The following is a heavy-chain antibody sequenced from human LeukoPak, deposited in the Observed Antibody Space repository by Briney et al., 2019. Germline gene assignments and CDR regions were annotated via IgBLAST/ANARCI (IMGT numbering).Heavy chain of an antibody. V-gene: IGHV1-2*04. J-gene: IGHJ5*02. CDR2: INPNSSGT. CDR1: GYTFTGYY. Sequence: ASVKVSCKASGYTFTGYYMHWVRQAPGQGLEWMGWINPNSSGTNYAQKFQGWVTMTRDTSISTAYMELSSLRSEDTAVYYCARGYNWNVFDWFDPWGQGTLVTVSS. D-gene: IGHD1-20*01. CDR3: ARGYNWNVFDWFDP.